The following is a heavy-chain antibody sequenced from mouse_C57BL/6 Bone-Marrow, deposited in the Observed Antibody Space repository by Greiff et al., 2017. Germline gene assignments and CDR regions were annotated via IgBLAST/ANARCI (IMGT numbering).Heavy chain of an antibody. J-gene: IGHJ3*01. CDR1: GYTFTGYW. Sequence: QVQLQQSGAELMKPGASVKLSCKATGYTFTGYWIEWVKQRPGHGLEWIGELLPGSGSTNYNEKFKGKATFTADKSSNTAYMQLSSLTTEYSAIYYCARDHGNTWFAYWGQGTLVTVSA. CDR2: LLPGSGST. CDR3: ARDHGNTWFAY. V-gene: IGHV1-9*01. D-gene: IGHD2-1*01.